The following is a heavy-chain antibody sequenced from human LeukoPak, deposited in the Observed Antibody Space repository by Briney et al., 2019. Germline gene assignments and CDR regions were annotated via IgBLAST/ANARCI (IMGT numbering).Heavy chain of an antibody. CDR2: INHSGST. CDR1: GGSFSGYY. Sequence: SETLSLTCAVYGGSFSGYYWSWIRQPPGKGLEWIGEINHSGSTNYNPSLKSRVTISVDTSKNQFSLKLSSVTAADTAVYYYARWIQLWFNWFDPWGQGTLVTVSS. D-gene: IGHD5-18*01. V-gene: IGHV4-34*01. CDR3: ARWIQLWFNWFDP. J-gene: IGHJ5*02.